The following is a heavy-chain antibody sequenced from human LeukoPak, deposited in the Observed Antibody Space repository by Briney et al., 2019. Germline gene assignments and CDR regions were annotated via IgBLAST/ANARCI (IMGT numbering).Heavy chain of an antibody. Sequence: GGSLRLSCAASGFSFGSYAMTWVRQAPGKGLEWVSYISSSGSTIYYADSVKGRFTISRDNAKNSLYLQMNSLRAEDTAVYCCAELGITMIGGVWGKGTTVTISS. CDR2: ISSSGSTI. J-gene: IGHJ6*04. V-gene: IGHV3-48*03. CDR3: AELGITMIGGV. CDR1: GFSFGSYA. D-gene: IGHD3-10*02.